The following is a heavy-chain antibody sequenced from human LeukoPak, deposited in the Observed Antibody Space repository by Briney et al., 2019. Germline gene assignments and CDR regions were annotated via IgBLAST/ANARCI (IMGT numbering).Heavy chain of an antibody. D-gene: IGHD2-15*01. V-gene: IGHV3-23*01. Sequence: GGSLRLSCATSGFTFSSYAMSWVRQAPGKGLEWVSGIGASGGSTYYADSVKGRFTISRDNSKNTLFLQMNSLRAEDTAVYYCARDSSGYLSFDYWGQGALVTVSS. CDR1: GFTFSSYA. CDR2: IGASGGST. CDR3: ARDSSGYLSFDY. J-gene: IGHJ4*02.